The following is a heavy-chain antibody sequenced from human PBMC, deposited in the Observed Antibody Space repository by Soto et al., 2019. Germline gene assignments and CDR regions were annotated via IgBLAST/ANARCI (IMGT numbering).Heavy chain of an antibody. J-gene: IGHJ4*02. Sequence: QLQLQESGSGLVKPSQTLSLTCAVSGGSISSGGYSWSWIRQPPGKGLEWIGYIYHSGSTYYNPSLKGRVTISVDRSKNQFSLKLSSVTAADTAVYYCGRTITGTLPFDYWGQGTLVTVSS. CDR3: GRTITGTLPFDY. CDR2: IYHSGST. V-gene: IGHV4-30-2*01. CDR1: GGSISSGGYS. D-gene: IGHD1-20*01.